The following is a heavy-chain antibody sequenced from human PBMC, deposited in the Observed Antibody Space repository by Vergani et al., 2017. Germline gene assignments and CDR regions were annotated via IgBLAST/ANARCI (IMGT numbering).Heavy chain of an antibody. Sequence: EVQLVQSGAEVKKPGESLKISCKGSGYSFTSYWIGWVRQMPGKGLEWMGIIYPGDSDTRYSPSFQGQVTISADKSISTAYLQWSSLKASDTAMYYCAGFVVVVAATYNYMDVWGKGTTVTVSS. CDR3: AGFVVVVAATYNYMDV. J-gene: IGHJ6*03. V-gene: IGHV5-51*01. D-gene: IGHD2-15*01. CDR1: GYSFTSYW. CDR2: IYPGDSDT.